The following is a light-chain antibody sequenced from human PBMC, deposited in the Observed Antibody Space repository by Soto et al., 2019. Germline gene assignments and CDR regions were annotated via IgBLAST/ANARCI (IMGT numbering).Light chain of an antibody. CDR1: QSVSNNY. CDR2: GSS. J-gene: IGKJ2*01. Sequence: EVVSTQSPGTLSLSPGERATLYCRASQSVSNNYLAWYQQKPGQTPKLLIFGSSDTATGIPDRFSGSGSGTDFTLTISSLEPEDLAVYYCQQYGISPPYTFGQGTKLESK. V-gene: IGKV3-20*01. CDR3: QQYGISPPYT.